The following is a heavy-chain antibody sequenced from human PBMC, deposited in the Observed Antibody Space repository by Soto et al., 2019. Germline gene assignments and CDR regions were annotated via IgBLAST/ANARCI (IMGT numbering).Heavy chain of an antibody. Sequence: EVQLAESGGGLAQPGGSLRLSCAASGFTLSGYAMDWVRQAPGKGLEYVSGISSNGVGTYYANSVQGRFTISRDNSKNTVYLQMGSLRPQDMAVYYCARRARPDFYYMDVWCNGTTVTVSS. V-gene: IGHV3-64*01. CDR2: ISSNGVGT. D-gene: IGHD6-6*01. CDR1: GFTLSGYA. J-gene: IGHJ6*03. CDR3: ARRARPDFYYMDV.